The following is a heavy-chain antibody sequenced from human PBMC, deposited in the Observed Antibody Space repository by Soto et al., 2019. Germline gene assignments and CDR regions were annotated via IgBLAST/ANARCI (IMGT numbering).Heavy chain of an antibody. CDR2: ISGSGGST. CDR1: GFTFSSYA. J-gene: IGHJ2*01. V-gene: IGHV3-23*01. CDR3: AKDQDLTTVTHYWYFDL. D-gene: IGHD4-17*01. Sequence: EVQLLESGGGLVQPGGSLRLSCAASGFTFSSYAMSWVRQAPGKGLEWVSAISGSGGSTYYADSVKGRFTISRDNSKNTLYLQMNCLRAEDTAVYYCAKDQDLTTVTHYWYFDLWGRGTLVTVSS.